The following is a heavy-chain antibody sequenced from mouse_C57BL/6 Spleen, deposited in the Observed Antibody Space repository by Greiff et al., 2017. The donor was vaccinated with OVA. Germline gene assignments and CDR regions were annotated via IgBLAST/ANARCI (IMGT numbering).Heavy chain of an antibody. V-gene: IGHV1-74*01. CDR2: IHPTDSDT. J-gene: IGHJ2*01. Sequence: VQLQQPGAELVKPGASVKVSCKASGYTFTSYWMHWVKQRPGKGLEWIGRIHPTDSDTNYNQKLKGKAKLTVDKSSSTAYMQLSSLTSENSAVYYCSTLVSFDYWGQGTTLTVSA. D-gene: IGHD2-10*02. CDR3: STLVSFDY. CDR1: GYTFTSYW.